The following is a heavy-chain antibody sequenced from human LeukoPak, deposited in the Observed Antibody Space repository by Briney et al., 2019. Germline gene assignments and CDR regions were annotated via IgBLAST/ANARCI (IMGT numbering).Heavy chain of an antibody. J-gene: IGHJ4*02. V-gene: IGHV3-7*02. D-gene: IGHD3-10*01. CDR1: GFTFSNSW. CDR2: INQDGSAK. Sequence: PGGSLRLSCAASGFTFSNSWMSWLRQAPGKGLEWVANINQDGSAKYYVDSVKGRFTISRDNAQNSLFLQMNSLRAEDTAVYYCARGYGSGSPYYFDYWGQGTLVTVSS. CDR3: ARGYGSGSPYYFDY.